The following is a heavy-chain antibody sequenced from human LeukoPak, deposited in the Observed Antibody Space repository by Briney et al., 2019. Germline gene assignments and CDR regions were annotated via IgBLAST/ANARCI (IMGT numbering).Heavy chain of an antibody. V-gene: IGHV3-23*01. J-gene: IGHJ4*02. CDR2: ISGSGGST. CDR1: GFTFSSYA. Sequence: GGSLRLSCAASGFTFSSYAMGWVRQAPGKGLEWVSAISGSGGSTYYADSVKGAFTISRDNSKNTLYPQMNSLRAEDTAVYYCAKVKGSAAAKNYFDYWGQGTLVTVSS. CDR3: AKVKGSAAAKNYFDY. D-gene: IGHD2-15*01.